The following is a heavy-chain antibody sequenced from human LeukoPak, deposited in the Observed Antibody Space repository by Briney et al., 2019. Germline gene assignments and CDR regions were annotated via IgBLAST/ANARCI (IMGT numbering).Heavy chain of an antibody. Sequence: GESLKISCKGSGYNFTTYWIGWVRQMPGKGLEWMGIIYPGDSDTRYSPSFQGQVTISADKSISTAYLQWSSLKASDTAMYYCARQLAYYDSSGYYFDYWGQGTLVTVSS. J-gene: IGHJ4*02. V-gene: IGHV5-51*01. CDR2: IYPGDSDT. D-gene: IGHD3-22*01. CDR3: ARQLAYYDSSGYYFDY. CDR1: GYNFTTYW.